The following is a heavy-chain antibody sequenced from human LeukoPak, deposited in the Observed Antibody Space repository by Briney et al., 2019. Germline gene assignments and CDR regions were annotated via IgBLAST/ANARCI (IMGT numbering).Heavy chain of an antibody. CDR1: GFTFDDYA. V-gene: IGHV3-9*01. CDR2: ISWNSGSI. D-gene: IGHD3-10*01. J-gene: IGHJ4*02. Sequence: GRSLRLSCAASGFTFDDYAMHWVRQAPGKGLEWVSGISWNSGSIGYADSVKGRFTISRDNAKNSLYLQMNSLRAEDTALYYCAKERSSLLWFGELLSWGQGTLVTVSS. CDR3: AKERSSLLWFGELLS.